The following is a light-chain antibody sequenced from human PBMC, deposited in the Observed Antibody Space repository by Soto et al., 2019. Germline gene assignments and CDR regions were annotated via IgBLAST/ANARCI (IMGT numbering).Light chain of an antibody. CDR2: WAS. J-gene: IGKJ2*01. CDR3: QQYYSTPYT. CDR1: ESVLYSSNNKNY. Sequence: DIVMTQSPDSLAVSLGERATINCKCSESVLYSSNNKNYLAWYQQKPGQPPKLLIYWASTREFGVPDRFSGSGSGTDFTLTISSLQAEDVAVYYCQQYYSTPYTFGQGTKLEIK. V-gene: IGKV4-1*01.